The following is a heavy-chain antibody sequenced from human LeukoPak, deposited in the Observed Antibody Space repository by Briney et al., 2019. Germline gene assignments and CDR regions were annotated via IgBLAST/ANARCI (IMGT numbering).Heavy chain of an antibody. Sequence: SETLSLTCSVSGGSIRSTTYYWGWIRQPPGKRLEWIASIYYSGNTYYSPSLMSRVTISVDTSKNQFSLNLRSVTAADTAVYYCARCYYGSGSYYFDYWGQGTLVTVSS. D-gene: IGHD3-10*01. CDR1: GGSIRSTTYY. CDR3: ARCYYGSGSYYFDY. CDR2: IYYSGNT. J-gene: IGHJ4*02. V-gene: IGHV4-39*07.